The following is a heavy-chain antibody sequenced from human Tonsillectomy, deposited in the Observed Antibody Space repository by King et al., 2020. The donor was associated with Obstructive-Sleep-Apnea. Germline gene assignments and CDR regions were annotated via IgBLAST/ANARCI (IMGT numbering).Heavy chain of an antibody. J-gene: IGHJ4*02. CDR3: AKEDGD. Sequence: VQLVESGGGVVQPGGSLRLSCAASGFTFSSFGTHWVRQAPGKGLEWVAFIRSDESNKYYAESVKGRFTISRDNSKNTLYLQMNSLRAEDTAVYYCAKEDGDWGQGTRVTVSS. CDR2: IRSDESNK. CDR1: GFTFSSFG. D-gene: IGHD3-16*01. V-gene: IGHV3-30*02.